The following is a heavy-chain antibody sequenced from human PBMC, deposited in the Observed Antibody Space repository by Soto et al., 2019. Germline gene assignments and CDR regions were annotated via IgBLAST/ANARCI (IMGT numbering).Heavy chain of an antibody. CDR3: AREAGSHGYHIYHFDY. V-gene: IGHV4-31*03. D-gene: IGHD2-2*02. CDR2: IFYSGTT. J-gene: IGHJ4*02. CDR1: GGSISSGGYY. Sequence: QVQLQESGPGLVKPSQTLSLTCTVSGGSISSGGYYWNWIRQHPGKGLEWIGYIFYSGTTYYKPSLHSRVKLSVDTSKNQFSLTLSSVTAADMAVYYCAREAGSHGYHIYHFDYWGQGTLVTVSS.